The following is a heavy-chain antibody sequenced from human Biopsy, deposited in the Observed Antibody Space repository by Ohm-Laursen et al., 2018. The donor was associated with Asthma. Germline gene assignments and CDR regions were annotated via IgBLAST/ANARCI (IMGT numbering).Heavy chain of an antibody. V-gene: IGHV4-39*07. D-gene: IGHD2-21*02. CDR2: IYYSGST. Sequence: SETLSLTCFVSGGSISSSSYYWGWIRQPPGKGLEWIGSIYYSGSTYYNPSLKSRVTISIDRSKNQFSLRLRSVTAADTAVYYCARGWNCGGDCYSLDSWGQGTLVTVSS. J-gene: IGHJ4*02. CDR1: GGSISSSSYY. CDR3: ARGWNCGGDCYSLDS.